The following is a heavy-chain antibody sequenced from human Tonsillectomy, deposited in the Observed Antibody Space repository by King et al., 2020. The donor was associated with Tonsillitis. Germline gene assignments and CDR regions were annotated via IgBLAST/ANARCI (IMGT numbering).Heavy chain of an antibody. D-gene: IGHD2/OR15-2a*01. Sequence: DVQLVESGGGLVQPGGSLRLSCAASGFTFSSYWMHWVRQAPGKGVVCVSRINTDGTSTTYGDSVKGRFTISRDNAKNTLYLQMNSLRAEDTAMYYWARGLAIDWFDSWGQGTLVTVSS. CDR1: GFTFSSYW. V-gene: IGHV3-74*01. CDR2: INTDGTST. J-gene: IGHJ5*01. CDR3: ARGLAIDWFDS.